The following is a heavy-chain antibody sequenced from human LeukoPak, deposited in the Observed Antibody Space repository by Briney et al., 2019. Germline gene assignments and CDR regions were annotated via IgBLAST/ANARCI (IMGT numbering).Heavy chain of an antibody. CDR3: ARDGQYSGYYYYYYMDV. D-gene: IGHD6-6*01. V-gene: IGHV3-21*01. Sequence: GGSLRLSCAASGFTFSSYSMNWVRQAPGKGLEWVSSISSSSSYIYYADSVKGRFTISRDNAKNSLYLQMNSLRAEDTAVYYCARDGQYSGYYYYYYMDVWGKGTTVTVSS. CDR1: GFTFSSYS. J-gene: IGHJ6*03. CDR2: ISSSSSYI.